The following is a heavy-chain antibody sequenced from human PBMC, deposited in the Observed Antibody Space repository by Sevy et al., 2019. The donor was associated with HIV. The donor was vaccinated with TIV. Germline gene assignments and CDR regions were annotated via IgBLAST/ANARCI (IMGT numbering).Heavy chain of an antibody. Sequence: GGSLRLSCAASGFSFSSYGMHWVRQAPGKGLEWMSYIQYDGSNKDYADSVKGRFTISRGNSKNTLYLQMNSLRVEDTSVFYCAKAGGGEGGDNWGQGTLVTVSS. CDR3: AKAGGGEGGDN. CDR1: GFSFSSYG. V-gene: IGHV3-30*02. J-gene: IGHJ4*02. D-gene: IGHD2-21*01. CDR2: IQYDGSNK.